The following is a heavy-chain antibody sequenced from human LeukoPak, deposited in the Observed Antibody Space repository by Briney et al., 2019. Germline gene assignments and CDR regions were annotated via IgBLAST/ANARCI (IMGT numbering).Heavy chain of an antibody. CDR2: ISYDGSNK. V-gene: IGHV3-30*04. CDR1: GFTFSSYA. Sequence: GGSLRLSCAASGFTFSSYAMHWVRQAPGKGLEWVAVISYDGSNKYYADSVKGRLTISRDNSKNTLYLQMNSLRAEDTAVYYCARERVLRYFAYGMDVWGQGTTVTVSS. CDR3: ARERVLRYFAYGMDV. D-gene: IGHD3-9*01. J-gene: IGHJ6*02.